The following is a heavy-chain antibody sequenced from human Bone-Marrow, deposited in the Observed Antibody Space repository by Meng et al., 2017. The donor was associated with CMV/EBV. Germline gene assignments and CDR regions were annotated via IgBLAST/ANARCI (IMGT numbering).Heavy chain of an antibody. V-gene: IGHV1-69*05. CDR3: ARVIALGVFAH. CDR1: GYTFTGYY. J-gene: IGHJ4*02. CDR2: IIPMYETI. D-gene: IGHD2-15*01. Sequence: SVKVSCKASGYTFTGYYMHWVRQAPGQGLEWMGGIIPMYETINYVQKFQDGLAITTDDSARIAYMELSNLKSDDTDVYYCARVIALGVFAHWGQGNLVNVSS.